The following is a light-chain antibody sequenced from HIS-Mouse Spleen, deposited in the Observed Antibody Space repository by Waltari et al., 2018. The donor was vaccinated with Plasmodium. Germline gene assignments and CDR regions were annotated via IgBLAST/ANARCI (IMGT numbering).Light chain of an antibody. CDR1: QSISSW. CDR2: KGS. Sequence: DIQMTQSPSTLSASVGDRVTITCRASQSISSWLDWYQQKPGKAPKLLIYKGSRLESGVTTRVSGSGAGTEFTFTISSRQPDDFATYYCQQYNSYWTFGQGTKVEIK. CDR3: QQYNSYWT. V-gene: IGKV1-5*03. J-gene: IGKJ1*01.